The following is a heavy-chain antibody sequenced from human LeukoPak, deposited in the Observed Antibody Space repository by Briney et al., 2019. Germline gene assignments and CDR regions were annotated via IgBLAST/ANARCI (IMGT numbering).Heavy chain of an antibody. CDR1: VLTASSNY. J-gene: IGHJ5*02. CDR2: IYSGGST. Sequence: GGSLRLSCAASVLTASSNYMGWVRQAPGKGLEWVSVIYSGGSTYYADSVKGRFTISRDNSKNTLYLQMHSLRAEDTAVYYCARELGYCSSTSCYNWVDPSVQGTLVTVSS. D-gene: IGHD2-2*01. V-gene: IGHV3-53*01. CDR3: ARELGYCSSTSCYNWVDP.